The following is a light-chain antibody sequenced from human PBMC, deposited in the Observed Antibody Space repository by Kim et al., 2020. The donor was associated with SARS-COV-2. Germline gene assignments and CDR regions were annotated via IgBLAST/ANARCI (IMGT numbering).Light chain of an antibody. J-gene: IGKJ1*01. Sequence: EIVMTQSPVTLSVSPGERATLSCRASQSVSSNLAWYQQKFGQAPRLLIYGASTRATGIPARFSGSGSGTEFTLTISSLQSEDFAIYYCQQYNNWPRTFGQGTKVDIK. CDR1: QSVSSN. CDR3: QQYNNWPRT. CDR2: GAS. V-gene: IGKV3-15*01.